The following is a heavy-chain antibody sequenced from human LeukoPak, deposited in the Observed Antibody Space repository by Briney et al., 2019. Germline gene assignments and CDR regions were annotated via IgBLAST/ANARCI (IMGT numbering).Heavy chain of an antibody. Sequence: GGSLRLSCAASGFTVSSNYMSWVRQAPGKGLEWVSVIYSGGSTYYADSVKGRFTISRDNSKNTLYLQMNSLRAEDTAVYYCARSCGGDCYSSGIDAFDIWGQETMVTVSS. CDR1: GFTVSSNY. V-gene: IGHV3-53*01. J-gene: IGHJ3*02. CDR2: IYSGGST. CDR3: ARSCGGDCYSSGIDAFDI. D-gene: IGHD2-21*02.